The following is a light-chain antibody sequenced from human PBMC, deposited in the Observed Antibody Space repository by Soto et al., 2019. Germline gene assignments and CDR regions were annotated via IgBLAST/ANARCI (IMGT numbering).Light chain of an antibody. J-gene: IGKJ4*01. CDR3: EQYDKSIT. Sequence: EIVLTQSPGTLSLSPGERATLSCRASQSVSSSYLAWYQQKPGQAPXLLIYGASSRATGIPDRFSGSGSGTEFTLTINRLEPEDFAVYYCEQYDKSITFGGGTKGDIK. V-gene: IGKV3-20*01. CDR2: GAS. CDR1: QSVSSSY.